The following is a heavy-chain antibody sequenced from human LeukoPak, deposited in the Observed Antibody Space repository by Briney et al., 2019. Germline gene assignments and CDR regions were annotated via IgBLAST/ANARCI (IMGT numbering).Heavy chain of an antibody. Sequence: SETLSLTCAVYGGSFSGYYWSWIRQPPGKGLEWIGEINHSGSTNYNPSLKSRVTISVDTSKNQFSLKLSSVTAADTAVYYCARDRSIVGATDAFDIWGQGTMVTVSS. CDR3: ARDRSIVGATDAFDI. D-gene: IGHD1-26*01. V-gene: IGHV4-34*01. J-gene: IGHJ3*02. CDR1: GGSFSGYY. CDR2: INHSGST.